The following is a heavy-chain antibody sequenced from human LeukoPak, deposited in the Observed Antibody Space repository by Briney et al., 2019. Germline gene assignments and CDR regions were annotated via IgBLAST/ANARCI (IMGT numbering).Heavy chain of an antibody. CDR1: GGSITNTRYY. Sequence: PSETLSLTCTVSGGSITNTRYYWGWIRQTPGNKLEWLGSIFYTGLTYYNPSLKSRVTISVDTSKNQFSLKLRSVTAADTAVYYCVRRVSSDVELFNYFDYWGQGTLATVSS. V-gene: IGHV4-39*01. CDR3: VRRVSSDVELFNYFDY. CDR2: IFYTGLT. D-gene: IGHD1-7*01. J-gene: IGHJ4*02.